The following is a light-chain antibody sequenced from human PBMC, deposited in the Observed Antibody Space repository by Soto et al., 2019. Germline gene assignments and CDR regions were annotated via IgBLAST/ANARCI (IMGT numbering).Light chain of an antibody. J-gene: IGLJ2*01. CDR3: QSYDISLSVVV. CDR2: GNS. Sequence: QSVLTQPPSVSGAPGQWVTISCTGSSSNIGAGYDVHWYQQLPGTAPKLLIYGNSNRPSGVPDRFSGSKSGTSASLAITGLQAEDEADYYCQSYDISLSVVVFGGGTKLTVL. V-gene: IGLV1-40*01. CDR1: SSNIGAGYD.